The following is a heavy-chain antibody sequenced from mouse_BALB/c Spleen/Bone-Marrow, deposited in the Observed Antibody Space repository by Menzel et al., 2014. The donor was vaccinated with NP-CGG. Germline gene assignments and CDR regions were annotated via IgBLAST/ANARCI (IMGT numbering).Heavy chain of an antibody. Sequence: QVQLKDSGPGLVRPGVSVKISCKGSGYTFTDYAIHWVKQSHAKSLEWIGVISTYSGNTNYNQKFKGKATMTVDKSSSTAYMELARLTSEDSAIYYCARSGYGYDWFAYWGQGTLVTVSA. CDR2: ISTYSGNT. V-gene: IGHV1-67*01. J-gene: IGHJ3*01. D-gene: IGHD2-2*01. CDR1: GYTFTDYA. CDR3: ARSGYGYDWFAY.